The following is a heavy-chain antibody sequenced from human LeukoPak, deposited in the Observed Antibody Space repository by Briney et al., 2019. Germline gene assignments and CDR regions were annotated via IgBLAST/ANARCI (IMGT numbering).Heavy chain of an antibody. CDR1: GFTFSSYG. D-gene: IGHD6-13*01. CDR3: AKSATAAAGTGWFDP. J-gene: IGHJ5*02. Sequence: GGSLRLSCAASGFTFSSYGMHWVRQAPGKGLEWVAVISYDGSNKYYADSVKGRFTISRDNSKNTLYLQMNSLRAEDTAVYYCAKSATAAAGTGWFDPWGQGTLVTVSS. V-gene: IGHV3-30*18. CDR2: ISYDGSNK.